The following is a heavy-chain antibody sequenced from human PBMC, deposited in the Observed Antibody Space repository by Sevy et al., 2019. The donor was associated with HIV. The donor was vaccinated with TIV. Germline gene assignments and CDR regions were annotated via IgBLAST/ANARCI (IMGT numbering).Heavy chain of an antibody. J-gene: IGHJ3*02. CDR1: GDSVSSNSAA. Sequence: SQTLSLTCAISGDSVSSNSAAWNWIRQSPSRGLEWLGRTYYRSKWYNDYAVSVKSRITINPDTSKNQFSLQLNSVTPEDTAVYYCARDRGSSSWYKGDAFDIWGQGTMVTVSS. CDR2: TYYRSKWYN. CDR3: ARDRGSSSWYKGDAFDI. D-gene: IGHD6-13*01. V-gene: IGHV6-1*01.